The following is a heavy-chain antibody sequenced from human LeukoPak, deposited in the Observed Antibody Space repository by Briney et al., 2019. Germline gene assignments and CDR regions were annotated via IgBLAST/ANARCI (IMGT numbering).Heavy chain of an antibody. CDR2: INPGDSDT. CDR1: GNSFTNSW. D-gene: IGHD2-21*02. V-gene: IGHV5-51*02. CDR3: AKRCDGDCPYDAFDI. J-gene: IGHJ3*02. Sequence: RGESPKTSYNGAGNSFTNSWTCWGRKMPGKGLDWMRIINPGDSDTRYSPSFQGQVTISADKSISTAYLQWSSLKASDAAMYYGAKRCDGDCPYDAFDIWGQGTMVTVS.